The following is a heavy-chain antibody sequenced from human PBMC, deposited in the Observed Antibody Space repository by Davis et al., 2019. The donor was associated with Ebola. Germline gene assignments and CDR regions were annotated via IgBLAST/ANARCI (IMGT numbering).Heavy chain of an antibody. CDR3: AKVTSSGWYYFDY. CDR2: ISGSGGST. J-gene: IGHJ4*02. D-gene: IGHD6-19*01. CDR1: GFTFSSYV. Sequence: GESLKISCAASGFTFSSYVMSWVRQAPGKGLEWVSAISGSGGSTYYADSVKGRFTISRDNSKNTLYLQMNSPRAEDTAVYYCAKVTSSGWYYFDYWGQGTLVTVSS. V-gene: IGHV3-23*01.